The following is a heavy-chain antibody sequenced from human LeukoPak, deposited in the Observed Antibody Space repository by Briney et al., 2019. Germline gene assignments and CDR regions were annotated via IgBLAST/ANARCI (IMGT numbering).Heavy chain of an antibody. CDR2: IKQDGSEK. V-gene: IGHV3-7*01. Sequence: GGSLRLSCAASGFTFSSYWMSWVRQAPGKGLEWVANIKQDGSEKYYVDSVKGRFTISRDNSKNSLYLQMNSLRAEATAVYYCAGEASSSGPDYWGQGTLVTVSS. CDR1: GFTFSSYW. D-gene: IGHD6-19*01. J-gene: IGHJ4*02. CDR3: AGEASSSGPDY.